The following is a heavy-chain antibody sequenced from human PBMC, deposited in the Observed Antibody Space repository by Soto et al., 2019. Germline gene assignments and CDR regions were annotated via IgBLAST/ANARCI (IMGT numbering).Heavy chain of an antibody. CDR3: ARDLLVVTRPFGMDV. CDR2: IWYDGSNK. Sequence: GGSLRLSCAASGFTFSRYGMHWVRQAPGKGLEWVAVIWYDGSNKYYADSVKGRFTISRDNSKNTLYLQMNSLRAEDTAVYYCARDLLVVTRPFGMDVWGQGTTVTVSS. J-gene: IGHJ6*02. D-gene: IGHD2-15*01. CDR1: GFTFSRYG. V-gene: IGHV3-33*01.